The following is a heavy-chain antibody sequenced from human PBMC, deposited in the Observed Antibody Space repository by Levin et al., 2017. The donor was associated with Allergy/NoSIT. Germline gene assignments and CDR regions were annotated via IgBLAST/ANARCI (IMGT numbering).Heavy chain of an antibody. CDR2: ISGSGGST. Sequence: LSLTCAASGFTFSSSAMTCVRQAPGKGLEWVSAISGSGGSTYYAASVKGRFTISRDNPKNTLYLQMNSLRAEDTAIYYCAKETGYCSGGTCYTTAFDIWGQGTMVTVSS. V-gene: IGHV3-23*01. CDR1: GFTFSSSA. J-gene: IGHJ3*02. D-gene: IGHD2-15*01. CDR3: AKETGYCSGGTCYTTAFDI.